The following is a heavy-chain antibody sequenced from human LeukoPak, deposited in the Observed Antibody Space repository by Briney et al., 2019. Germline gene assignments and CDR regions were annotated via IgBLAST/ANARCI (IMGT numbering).Heavy chain of an antibody. CDR1: GGSFSGYY. CDR3: ARGGDYVWGSYRHGDAFDI. J-gene: IGHJ3*02. Sequence: SETLSLTCAVYGGSFSGYYWSWIRQPPGKGLEWIGEINHSGSTNYNPSLKSRVTISVDTSKNQFSLKLSSVTAADTAVYYCARGGDYVWGSYRHGDAFDIWGQGTMVTVSS. CDR2: INHSGST. D-gene: IGHD3-16*02. V-gene: IGHV4-34*01.